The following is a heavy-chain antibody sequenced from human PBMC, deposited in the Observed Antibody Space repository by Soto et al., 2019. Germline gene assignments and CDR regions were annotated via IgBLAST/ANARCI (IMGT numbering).Heavy chain of an antibody. CDR2: INPNSGGT. J-gene: IGHJ3*02. Sequence: NVSCKASGYTFTGYYMHWVRQAPGQGLEWMGWINPNSGGTNYAQKFQGWVTMTRDTSISTAYMELSRLRSDDTAVYYCARVTTMVRGVRIGTAYDAFDIWGQGTMVTVSS. V-gene: IGHV1-2*04. CDR1: GYTFTGYY. CDR3: ARVTTMVRGVRIGTAYDAFDI. D-gene: IGHD3-10*01.